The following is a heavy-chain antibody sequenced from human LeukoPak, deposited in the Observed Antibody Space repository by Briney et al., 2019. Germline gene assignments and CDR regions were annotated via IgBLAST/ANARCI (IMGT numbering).Heavy chain of an antibody. CDR3: ARRRAGNGFDP. CDR1: GGSISSYY. CDR2: IYYSGST. J-gene: IGHJ5*02. Sequence: SETLSLTCTVSGGSISSYYWSWIRQPPGKGLEWIGDIYYSGSTNHNPSLKSRVTISVDTPKNQLSLRLSAVTAADTAVYYCARRRAGNGFDPWRQGTLPIVSS. V-gene: IGHV4-59*08.